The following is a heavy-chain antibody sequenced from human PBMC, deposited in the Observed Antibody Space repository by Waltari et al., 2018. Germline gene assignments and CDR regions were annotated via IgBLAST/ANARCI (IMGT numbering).Heavy chain of an antibody. Sequence: QVQLVQSGAEVKKPGSSVKVSCKASGGTFSSYAISWVRQAPGQGLEWMGGIIPIFGTANYAQKFQGRVTITADKSTSTAYMELSSLRSEDTAVYYCVSAPLLWFGELYFDYWGQGTLVTVSS. CDR2: IIPIFGTA. D-gene: IGHD3-10*01. CDR3: VSAPLLWFGELYFDY. J-gene: IGHJ4*02. CDR1: GGTFSSYA. V-gene: IGHV1-69*14.